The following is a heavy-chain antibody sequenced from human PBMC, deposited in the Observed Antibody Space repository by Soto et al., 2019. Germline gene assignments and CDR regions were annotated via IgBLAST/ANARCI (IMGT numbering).Heavy chain of an antibody. CDR2: ISYDGSNK. Sequence: QVQLVESGGGVVQPGRSLRLSCAASGFTFSSYGMHWVRQAPGKGLEWVAVISYDGSNKYYADSVKGRFTISRDNSKNTLYLQMNSLRAEDTAVYYCAKELSMFEGSYHYYYYYGMDVWGQGTTGTVSS. CDR3: AKELSMFEGSYHYYYYYGMDV. J-gene: IGHJ6*02. CDR1: GFTFSSYG. V-gene: IGHV3-30*18. D-gene: IGHD3-10*01.